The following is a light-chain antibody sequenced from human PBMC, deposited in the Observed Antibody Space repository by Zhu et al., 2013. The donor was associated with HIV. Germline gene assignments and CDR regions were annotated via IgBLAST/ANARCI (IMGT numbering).Light chain of an antibody. CDR1: QSINSW. V-gene: IGKV1-5*03. J-gene: IGKJ4*01. Sequence: DIQMTQSPSSLSASVGDRVTITCRASQSINSWLAWYQQKPGKAPKLLIYKTSTLESGVPSRFSGSGSGIEFTLTISSLQPDDFATYYCQQYDSYSLTFGGGTKVEVK. CDR2: KTS. CDR3: QQYDSYSLT.